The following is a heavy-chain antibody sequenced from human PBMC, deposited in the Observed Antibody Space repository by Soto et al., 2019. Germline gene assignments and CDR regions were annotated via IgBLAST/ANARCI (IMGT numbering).Heavy chain of an antibody. D-gene: IGHD2-15*01. J-gene: IGHJ4*02. CDR2: ISGSGGST. CDR3: AKQQEIVVVVAAKSFDY. CDR1: GFTFSSYA. Sequence: EVQLLEPGGGLVQPGGSLRLSCAASGFTFSSYAMSWVRQAPGKGLEWVSAISGSGGSTYYADSVKGRFTISRDNSNNTLYLQMNSLRAEDTAVYYCAKQQEIVVVVAAKSFDYWGQGTLVTVSS. V-gene: IGHV3-23*01.